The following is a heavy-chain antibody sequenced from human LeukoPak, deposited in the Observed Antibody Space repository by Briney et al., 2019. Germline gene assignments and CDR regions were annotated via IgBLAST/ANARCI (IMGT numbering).Heavy chain of an antibody. Sequence: ASVKVSCKASGYNFTGYYMHWVRQAPGQGLEWMGWINPNSGGTKYTQKFQGRVTMTRDTSISTAYMELSRLRSDDTAVYYCARGRRPLITMVRGVIMGYFDYWGQGTLVTVSS. CDR3: ARGRRPLITMVRGVIMGYFDY. CDR2: INPNSGGT. CDR1: GYNFTGYY. V-gene: IGHV1-2*02. J-gene: IGHJ4*02. D-gene: IGHD3-10*01.